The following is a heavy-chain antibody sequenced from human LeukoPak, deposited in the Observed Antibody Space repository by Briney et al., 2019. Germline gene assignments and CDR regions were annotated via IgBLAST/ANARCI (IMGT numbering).Heavy chain of an antibody. CDR1: GDSISSDSYY. D-gene: IGHD2-15*01. V-gene: IGHV4-61*09. Sequence: SETLSLTCTVSGDSISSDSYYWTWIRQPAGKGLEWIGHIFTSGNTNYNPSLKSRVSMSVDTSKNQLSLKLTSVTAADTAVYHCARARAGYCSGGRCYGGNWFDPWGQGTLVTVSS. CDR3: ARARAGYCSGGRCYGGNWFDP. CDR2: IFTSGNT. J-gene: IGHJ5*02.